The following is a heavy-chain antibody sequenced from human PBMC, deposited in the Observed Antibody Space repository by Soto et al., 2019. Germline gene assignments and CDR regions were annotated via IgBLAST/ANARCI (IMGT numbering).Heavy chain of an antibody. V-gene: IGHV3-30-3*01. CDR2: ISHDGSNK. CDR1: GFSFSSYA. J-gene: IGHJ1*01. CDR3: AREFGLSAGGSTRGYFLH. D-gene: IGHD1-26*01. Sequence: QVQLVESGGGVVQPGRSLRLSCAASGFSFSSYAMNWVRHVPGKGLEWVAFISHDGSNKYNPDSVKGRFTLSRDNSKNTLYLEMNSLRVEDTAVYYCAREFGLSAGGSTRGYFLHWGQGTLVTVCS.